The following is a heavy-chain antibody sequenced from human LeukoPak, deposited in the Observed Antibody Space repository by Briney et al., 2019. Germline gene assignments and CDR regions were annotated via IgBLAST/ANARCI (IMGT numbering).Heavy chain of an antibody. J-gene: IGHJ5*02. V-gene: IGHV1-2*06. D-gene: IGHD3-22*01. CDR2: INPNSGGT. CDR1: GYTFTSYD. CDR3: ARGLGRITMIVVVPRFDP. Sequence: GASVKVSCKASGYTFTSYDINWVRQAPGQGLEWMGRINPNSGGTNYAQKFQGRVTMTRDTSISTAYMELSRLRSDDTAVYYCARGLGRITMIVVVPRFDPWGQGTLVTVSS.